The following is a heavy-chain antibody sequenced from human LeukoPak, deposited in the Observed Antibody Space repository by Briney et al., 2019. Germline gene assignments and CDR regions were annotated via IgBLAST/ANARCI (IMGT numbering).Heavy chain of an antibody. D-gene: IGHD2/OR15-2a*01. Sequence: GGSLGLSCAASGFAFSTYSMNWVRQAPGKGLEWVSSISDSSSKIYYADSVKGRFTISRDNAKNSLYLQLNSLRAEDTAVYFCARGEYGYYFEYWGQGTLVTVSS. CDR2: ISDSSSKI. CDR1: GFAFSTYS. CDR3: ARGEYGYYFEY. V-gene: IGHV3-21*01. J-gene: IGHJ4*02.